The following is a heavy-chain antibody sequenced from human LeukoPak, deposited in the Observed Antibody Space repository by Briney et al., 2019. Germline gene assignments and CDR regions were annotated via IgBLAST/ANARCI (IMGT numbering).Heavy chain of an antibody. Sequence: GGSLRLSCAASGFTFRSYGIHWVRQAPGKGLEWVALISYDGSNRYYADSVKGRFTISRDNSKNTLYLQMNSLRAEDTAVYYCVRELIPDYWGQGTLVTVSS. J-gene: IGHJ4*02. V-gene: IGHV3-30*03. CDR2: ISYDGSNR. D-gene: IGHD3-16*01. CDR1: GFTFRSYG. CDR3: VRELIPDY.